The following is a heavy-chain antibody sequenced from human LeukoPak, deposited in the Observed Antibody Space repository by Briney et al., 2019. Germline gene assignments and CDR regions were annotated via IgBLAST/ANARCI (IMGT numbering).Heavy chain of an antibody. CDR1: GFTFSSYG. D-gene: IGHD3-10*01. J-gene: IGHJ4*02. CDR2: IRYDGSNK. V-gene: IGHV3-30*02. CDR3: ARDRLWFGELSPIDY. Sequence: GGSLRLSCAASGFTFSSYGMHWVRQAPGKGLEGVAFIRYDGSNKYYADSVKGRFTISRDNSKNTLYLQMNSLRAEDTAVYYCARDRLWFGELSPIDYWGQGTLVTVSS.